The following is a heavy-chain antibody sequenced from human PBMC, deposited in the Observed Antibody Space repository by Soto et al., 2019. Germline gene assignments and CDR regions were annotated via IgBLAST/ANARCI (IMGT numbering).Heavy chain of an antibody. Sequence: EVQLLESGGGLVQPGGSLRLSCTASGFTFIDYAMSWVRQAPGKRLEWVSLISGGGGTTQYADAVKGRFTISRDNSKNTVYLQMNSPRVEDTAVYFCAKALSHDSPFDYWGQGTLVTVSS. V-gene: IGHV3-23*01. CDR1: GFTFIDYA. J-gene: IGHJ4*02. D-gene: IGHD1-1*01. CDR2: ISGGGGTT. CDR3: AKALSHDSPFDY.